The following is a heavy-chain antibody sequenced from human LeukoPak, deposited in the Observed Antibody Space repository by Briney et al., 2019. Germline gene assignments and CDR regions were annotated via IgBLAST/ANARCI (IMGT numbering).Heavy chain of an antibody. CDR3: ARELSGNANWFDP. Sequence: SVKVSCKASGYTFTGYYMHWVRQAPGQGLEWMGGIIPIFGTANYAQKFQGRVTITADKSTSTAYMELSSLRSEDTAVYYCARELSGNANWFDPWGQGTLVTVSS. D-gene: IGHD4-23*01. V-gene: IGHV1-69*06. CDR2: IIPIFGTA. J-gene: IGHJ5*02. CDR1: GYTFTGYY.